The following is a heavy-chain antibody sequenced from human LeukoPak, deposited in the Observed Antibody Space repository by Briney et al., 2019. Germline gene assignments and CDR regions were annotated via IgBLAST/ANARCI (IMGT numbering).Heavy chain of an antibody. CDR1: GFTFSDYS. CDR3: AKGATRATRHFDL. D-gene: IGHD1-26*01. Sequence: GGSLRLSCVASGFTFSDYSVTWVRQTPEKGLAWVSIIGGTGGPTFYADSVEGRFTISRDNSKNTAYLQMNSLRVEDTAVYFCAKGATRATRHFDLWGRGPLVTVSS. J-gene: IGHJ2*01. V-gene: IGHV3-23*01. CDR2: IGGTGGPT.